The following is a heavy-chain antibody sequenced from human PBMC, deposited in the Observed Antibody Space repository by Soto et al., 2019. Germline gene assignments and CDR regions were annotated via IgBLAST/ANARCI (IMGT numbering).Heavy chain of an antibody. Sequence: QVQLVQSAAEVKEPGASVTVSCKASRYLFASHNIHWVREAPGRGLEWMGEINPRSGSAGYNQKFPGRVTMTSDTSTATVYMILSSLRSDDTAVYYCARIAGAGLTYFDFWGQGTPVTVSS. CDR2: INPRSGSA. CDR3: ARIAGAGLTYFDF. V-gene: IGHV1-46*01. D-gene: IGHD6-13*01. CDR1: RYLFASHN. J-gene: IGHJ4*02.